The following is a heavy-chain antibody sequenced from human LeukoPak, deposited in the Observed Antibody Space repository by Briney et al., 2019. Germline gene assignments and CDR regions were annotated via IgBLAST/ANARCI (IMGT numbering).Heavy chain of an antibody. J-gene: IGHJ3*01. CDR2: IHYSGST. CDR1: GGSVSSGSYY. Sequence: PSGTLSLTCTVSGGSVSSGSYYWSWIRQPPGKGLEWIGYIHYSGSTNYNPSLKSRVTISVDTSKNQFSLKLSSVTAADTAVYYCARVPGGGTAANWGQGTMVTVSS. V-gene: IGHV4-61*01. CDR3: ARVPGGGTAAN. D-gene: IGHD1-7*01.